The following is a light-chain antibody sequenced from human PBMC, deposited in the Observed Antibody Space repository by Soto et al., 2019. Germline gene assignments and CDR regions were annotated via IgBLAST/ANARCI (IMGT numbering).Light chain of an antibody. CDR3: KQSYSTFT. CDR2: AAY. Sequence: DIQITHSPSSLSASVGDRVTMTCRASQSISSYLNWYQQKPGKAPKLLIYAAYSLQSGVPSRLSGSGSGTDFTLTISSLQHEDFATYYCKQSYSTFTFGQGTRLEIK. J-gene: IGKJ5*01. V-gene: IGKV1-39*01. CDR1: QSISSY.